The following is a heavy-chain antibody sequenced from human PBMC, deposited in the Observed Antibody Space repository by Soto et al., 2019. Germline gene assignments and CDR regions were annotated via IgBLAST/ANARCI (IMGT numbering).Heavy chain of an antibody. CDR3: ARDYLVDTAIAHEPGWFDP. CDR1: GYTFTGYY. D-gene: IGHD5-18*01. CDR2: INPNSGGT. J-gene: IGHJ5*02. V-gene: IGHV1-2*02. Sequence: QVQLVQSGAEVKKPGASVKVSCKASGYTFTGYYMHWVRQAPGQGLEWMGWINPNSGGTNYAQKFQGRVAMTRDTSLSTAYMELSRLRSDDTAVYYCARDYLVDTAIAHEPGWFDPWGQGTLVTVSS.